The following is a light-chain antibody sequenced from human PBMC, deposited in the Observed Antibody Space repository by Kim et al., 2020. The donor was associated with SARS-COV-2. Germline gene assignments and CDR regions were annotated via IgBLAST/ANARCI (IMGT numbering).Light chain of an antibody. CDR2: WAS. J-gene: IGKJ5*01. V-gene: IGKV4-1*01. CDR1: QSVLYSSNNKNY. Sequence: ATINSKSSQSVLYSSNNKNYLAWYHQKPGQPPKLLIYWASTRESGVPDRVSGSGSGTDFTLTIISLQAEDVAVYYCHQYYSTPPTFGQGTRLEIK. CDR3: HQYYSTPPT.